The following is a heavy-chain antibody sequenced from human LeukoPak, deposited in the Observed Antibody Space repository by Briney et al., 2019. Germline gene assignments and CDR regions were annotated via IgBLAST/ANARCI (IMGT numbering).Heavy chain of an antibody. D-gene: IGHD5-12*01. CDR3: AKDLTGYDDFDY. V-gene: IGHV3-74*01. CDR2: IRSVVSST. CDR1: GFTPTNYY. J-gene: IGHJ4*02. Sequence: GSLRPSSAVSGFTPTNYYTHWVRHAPGEGLVWVSRIRSVVSSTTYADSVKGRFTVSRDNSKSTLSVQMNSLRAEETAVYYCAKDLTGYDDFDYWGQGTLVTVSS.